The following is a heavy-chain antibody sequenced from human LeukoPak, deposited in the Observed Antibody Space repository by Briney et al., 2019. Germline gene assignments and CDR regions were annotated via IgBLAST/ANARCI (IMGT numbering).Heavy chain of an antibody. D-gene: IGHD5-24*01. CDR2: ISAYNGNT. J-gene: IGHJ4*02. CDR3: ARDGRWLQLGNKFDY. Sequence: ASVKVSCKASGYTFTSYGISWVRQAPGQGLEWMGWISAYNGNTNYAQKLQGRVTMTRDTSISTAYMELSRLRSDDTAVYYCARDGRWLQLGNKFDYWGQGTLVTVSS. CDR1: GYTFTSYG. V-gene: IGHV1-18*01.